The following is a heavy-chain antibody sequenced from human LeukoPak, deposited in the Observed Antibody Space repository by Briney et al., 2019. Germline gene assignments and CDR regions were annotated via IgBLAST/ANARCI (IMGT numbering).Heavy chain of an antibody. CDR2: ISAYNGNT. CDR3: TRGSNGWFDP. CDR1: GYTFTSYG. D-gene: IGHD4/OR15-4a*01. J-gene: IGHJ5*02. Sequence: ASVKVSCKASGYTFTSYGISWVRQAPGQGGEWRGWISAYNGNTNNAQKRQGRGTITTETSTSTAYMELRSLRSDDTAVYYCTRGSNGWFDPWGQGTLVTVSS. V-gene: IGHV1-18*01.